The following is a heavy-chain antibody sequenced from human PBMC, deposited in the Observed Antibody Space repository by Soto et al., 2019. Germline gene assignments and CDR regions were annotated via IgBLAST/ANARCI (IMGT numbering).Heavy chain of an antibody. V-gene: IGHV3-72*01. CDR2: TKNKPNNYTT. J-gene: IGHJ6*02. Sequence: QTGGSLRLSCLASGFTFTDHYMDWVRQAPGTGLEWIARTKNKPNNYTTTYAASVKGRFTISRDDSESSLYLQMNNLKTEDTAVYYCAREIRRDYYYYYPLDVWGQGTTVTVSS. CDR1: GFTFTDHY. CDR3: AREIRRDYYYYYPLDV.